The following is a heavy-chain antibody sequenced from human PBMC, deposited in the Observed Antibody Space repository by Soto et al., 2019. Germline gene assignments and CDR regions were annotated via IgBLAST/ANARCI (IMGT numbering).Heavy chain of an antibody. CDR2: ISYDGSNK. Sequence: QVQLVESGGGVVQPGRSLRLSCAASGFTFSSYAMHWVRQATGNGLERVAVISYDGSNKYYADSVKGRFTISRDNSNNTLYLQMNRLRAEDTAVYYCASLSYYYDSSGYYGYWGQGTLVTVSS. CDR3: ASLSYYYDSSGYYGY. CDR1: GFTFSSYA. D-gene: IGHD3-22*01. J-gene: IGHJ4*02. V-gene: IGHV3-30-3*01.